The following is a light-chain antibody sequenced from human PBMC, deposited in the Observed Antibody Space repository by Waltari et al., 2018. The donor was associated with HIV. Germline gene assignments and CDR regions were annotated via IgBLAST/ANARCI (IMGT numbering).Light chain of an antibody. CDR3: AAWDDSLNGWV. CDR2: DNN. CDR1: SSNIGGNT. V-gene: IGLV1-44*01. Sequence: QSVLTQPPSASGTPGQRVTISCSGSSSNIGGNTINWYQHRPGTAPKLLIFDNNQRPSGVPDRFSGSKSGSSASLAIGGLQSEDEADYFCAAWDDSLNGWVFGGGTKLTVL. J-gene: IGLJ3*02.